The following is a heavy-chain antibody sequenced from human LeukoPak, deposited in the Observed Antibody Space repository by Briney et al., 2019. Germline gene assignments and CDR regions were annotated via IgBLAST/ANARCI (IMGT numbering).Heavy chain of an antibody. CDR3: ARNSYYYDSSGYQEDFDY. CDR1: GYTFTGYY. J-gene: IGHJ4*02. Sequence: ASVTVSCMASGYTFTGYYMHWVRQAPGQGLEWMGWINPNSGGTNYAQKVQGRVTMTRDTSISTAYMELSRLRSDDTAVYYCARNSYYYDSSGYQEDFDYWGQGTLVTVSS. CDR2: INPNSGGT. D-gene: IGHD3-22*01. V-gene: IGHV1-2*02.